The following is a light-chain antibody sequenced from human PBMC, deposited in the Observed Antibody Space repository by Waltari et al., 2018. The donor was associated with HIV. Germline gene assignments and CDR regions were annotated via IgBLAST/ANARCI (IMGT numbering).Light chain of an antibody. V-gene: IGLV2-14*03. CDR1: SRDVGADNY. CDR3: TSYASGSTPCV. Sequence: HSALTQPASVSGSPGQSITISCTGTSRDVGADNYVSWYQQHPAKAPKLIIYDVTKRPSGVPNRFSGSKSGNTASLTISGLRAEDEADYYCTSYASGSTPCVFGTGTKVTVL. J-gene: IGLJ1*01. CDR2: DVT.